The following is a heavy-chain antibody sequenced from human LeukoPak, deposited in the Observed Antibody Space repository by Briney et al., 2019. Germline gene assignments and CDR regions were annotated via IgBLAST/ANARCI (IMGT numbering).Heavy chain of an antibody. CDR2: IIPIFGTA. D-gene: IGHD4-17*01. CDR3: ATVLLHDYSDVRALDF. V-gene: IGHV1-69*13. CDR1: GGTFSSYA. J-gene: IGHJ4*02. Sequence: SVKVSCKASGGTFSSYAISWVRQAPGQGLEWMGGIIPIFGTANYAQKFQGRVTITADESTSTAYMELSSLRSEDTAVYYCATVLLHDYSDVRALDFWGQGTLVTVSS.